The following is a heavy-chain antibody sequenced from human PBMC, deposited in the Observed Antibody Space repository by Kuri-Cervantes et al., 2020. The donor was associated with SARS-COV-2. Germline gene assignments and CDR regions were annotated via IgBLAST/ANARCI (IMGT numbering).Heavy chain of an antibody. CDR3: ARDSCSSTSCYHYYMDV. CDR1: GFTFSSYA. J-gene: IGHJ6*03. Sequence: GESLKIPCAASGFTFSSYAMSWVRQAPGKGLEWVSAISGSGGSIYYADSVKGRFTISRDNAKNSLYLQMNSLRAEDTAVYYCARDSCSSTSCYHYYMDVWGKGTTVTVSS. CDR2: ISGSGGSI. V-gene: IGHV3-23*01. D-gene: IGHD2-2*01.